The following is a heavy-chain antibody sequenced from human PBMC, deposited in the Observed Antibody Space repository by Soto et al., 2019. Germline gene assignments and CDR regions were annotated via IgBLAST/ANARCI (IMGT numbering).Heavy chain of an antibody. J-gene: IGHJ5*02. D-gene: IGHD3-22*01. CDR1: GGSISSGGYY. V-gene: IGHV4-31*03. Sequence: PSETLSLTCTVSGGSISSGGYYWSWFRQHPGKALEWIGYIYFSGSTYYNPSLKSRVTISVDTSKNQFSLSLSSVTAADTAVYYCARGGVVVKGNWFDPWGQGTLVTVSS. CDR3: ARGGVVVKGNWFDP. CDR2: IYFSGST.